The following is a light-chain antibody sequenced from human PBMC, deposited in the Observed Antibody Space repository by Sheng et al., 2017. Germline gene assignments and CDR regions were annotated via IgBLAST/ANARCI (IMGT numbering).Light chain of an antibody. V-gene: IGLV2-23*01. J-gene: IGLJ3*02. CDR1: SSDVGSYRF. CDR2: EGS. Sequence: QSALTQPASVSGSPGQSITISCTGTSSDVGSYRFVSWFQQHPGKAPKLMIYEGSKRPSGVSNRFSGSKSGNTASLTISGLQAEDETDYYCCSYVGSSTPNWVFGGGTKLTVL. CDR3: CSYVGSSTPNWV.